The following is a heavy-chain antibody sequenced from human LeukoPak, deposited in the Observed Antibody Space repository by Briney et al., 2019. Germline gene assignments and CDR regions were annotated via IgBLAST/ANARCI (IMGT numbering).Heavy chain of an antibody. CDR1: GYSLPHYY. J-gene: IGHJ4*02. V-gene: IGHV1-46*01. CDR3: ARGAPTTRIGAGRFDY. D-gene: IGHD5-12*01. CDR2: DNPSGGST. Sequence: ASVPVSCKAFGYSLPHYYVHWLRRAPGQGLAGMGEDNPSGGSTSYAQEFQGRITVNRDTYTNTVYMDLSSLRSEDTATYYCARGAPTTRIGAGRFDYWGQGSLLTVAT.